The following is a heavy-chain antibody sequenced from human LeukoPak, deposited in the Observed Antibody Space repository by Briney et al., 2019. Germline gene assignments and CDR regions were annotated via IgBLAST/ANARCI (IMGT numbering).Heavy chain of an antibody. CDR2: IYYSGST. J-gene: IGHJ4*02. V-gene: IGHV4-61*10. CDR1: GGSISSGGYY. D-gene: IGHD3-9*01. Sequence: SQTLSLTCTVSGGSISSGGYYWSWIRQPAGKGLEWIGYIYYSGSTNYNPSLKSRVTISVDTSKNQFSLKLSSVTAADTAVYYCASTTTLKLRYFDWTIMDFDYWGQGTLVTVSS. CDR3: ASTTTLKLRYFDWTIMDFDY.